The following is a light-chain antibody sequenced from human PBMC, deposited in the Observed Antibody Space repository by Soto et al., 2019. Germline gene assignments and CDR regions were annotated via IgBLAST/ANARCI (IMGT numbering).Light chain of an antibody. CDR3: GSYTSSRIYV. CDR2: EVS. J-gene: IGLJ1*01. Sequence: QSVLTQPASVSVSPGQSITISCTGTSSDVGGYNYVSWYQQHPGKAPKLMIYEVSNRTSGVSDRFSGSKSGNTPSLTISGLQAEDEADYYCGSYTSSRIYVFGAGTKVTVL. V-gene: IGLV2-14*01. CDR1: SSDVGGYNY.